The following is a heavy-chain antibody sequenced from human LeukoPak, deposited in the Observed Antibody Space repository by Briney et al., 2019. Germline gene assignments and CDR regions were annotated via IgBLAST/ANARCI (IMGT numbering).Heavy chain of an antibody. CDR2: VHYTGRT. Sequence: PSETLSLTCSVSGGSISGYYWNWIRQPPEKGLEWIGYVHYTGRTTYNASLKSRVTISVDTSKNQFSLRLRSVTAADTAVYYCAGATSTAMGFRYFDYWGQGTLVTVSS. CDR1: GGSISGYY. V-gene: IGHV4-59*01. J-gene: IGHJ4*02. D-gene: IGHD5-18*01. CDR3: AGATSTAMGFRYFDY.